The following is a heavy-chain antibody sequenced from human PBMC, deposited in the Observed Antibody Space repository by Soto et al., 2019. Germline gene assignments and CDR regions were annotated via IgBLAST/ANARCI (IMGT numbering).Heavy chain of an antibody. CDR2: ISGNDGET. D-gene: IGHD2-15*01. V-gene: IGHV1-18*01. Sequence: GASVKVSCKASGYSFTSYGISWVRQAPGQGLQWMGWISGNDGETKYEQKFQGRVSMTRDTSTSTVYMDLRSLRSDDTAVYFCASKSVGSVKAYYGIEVWGQGTTVTVS. CDR3: ASKSVGSVKAYYGIEV. J-gene: IGHJ6*02. CDR1: GYSFTSYG.